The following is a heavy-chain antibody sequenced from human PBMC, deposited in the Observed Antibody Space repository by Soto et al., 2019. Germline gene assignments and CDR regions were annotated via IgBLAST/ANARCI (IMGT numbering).Heavy chain of an antibody. CDR2: ISSSGDTT. CDR3: ARVPKGSLFTA. J-gene: IGHJ4*02. Sequence: VQLVESGGGLVYPGGSLTLSCAGSGFSFSDHSMHWVRRAPGTGLQWLSYISSSGDTTHYADSVRGRFTFSRENAKNSVFLRMNSLRDGDTAIYYCARVPKGSLFTAWGQGTLVTVSS. CDR1: GFSFSDHS. D-gene: IGHD3-10*01. V-gene: IGHV3-48*02.